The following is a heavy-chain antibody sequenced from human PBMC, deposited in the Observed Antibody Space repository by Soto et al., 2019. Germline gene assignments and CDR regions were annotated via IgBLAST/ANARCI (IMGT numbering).Heavy chain of an antibody. V-gene: IGHV4-31*03. CDR3: ASCKAWVFVLAF. D-gene: IGHD2-8*01. J-gene: IGHJ4*02. CDR1: GASISSGGYY. Sequence: QVQLQESGPGLVKPSQTLSLTCTVSGASISSGGYYWSWIRQLPGKGLEWIGYIYFSGSTNYNPSTSSRIFIPRVRSENQSALQLYSVPAADTAVYYCASCKAWVFVLAFWGQGTMATVSS. CDR2: IYFSGST.